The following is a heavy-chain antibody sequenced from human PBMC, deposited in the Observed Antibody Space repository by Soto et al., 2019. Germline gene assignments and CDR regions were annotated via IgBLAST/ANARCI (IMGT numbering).Heavy chain of an antibody. D-gene: IGHD2-2*02. CDR1: GGTFSSYT. CDR3: AMEYCSSTSCYRDY. V-gene: IGHV1-69*02. Sequence: QVQLVQSGAEVKKPGSSVKVSCKASGGTFSSYTISWVRQAPGQGLEWMGRIIPILGIANYAKKFQDRVPITANTSTSTAYMELSSLRSEDTAVYYCAMEYCSSTSCYRDYWGQGTLVTVSS. J-gene: IGHJ4*02. CDR2: IIPILGIA.